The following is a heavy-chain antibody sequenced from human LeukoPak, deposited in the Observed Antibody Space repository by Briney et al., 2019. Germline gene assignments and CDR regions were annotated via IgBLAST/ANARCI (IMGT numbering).Heavy chain of an antibody. CDR3: AGLEVVTSNGAFDI. V-gene: IGHV3-21*01. J-gene: IGHJ3*02. D-gene: IGHD3-22*01. Sequence: GGSLRLSCAASGFTFSSYSMNWVRQAPGKGLEWVSSISSSSSYIYYADSVKGRFTISRDNAKNSLYLQMNSLRAEDTAVYYCAGLEVVTSNGAFDIWGQGTMVTVSS. CDR1: GFTFSSYS. CDR2: ISSSSSYI.